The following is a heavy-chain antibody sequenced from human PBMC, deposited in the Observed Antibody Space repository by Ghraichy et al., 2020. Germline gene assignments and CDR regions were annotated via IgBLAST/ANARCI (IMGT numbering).Heavy chain of an antibody. V-gene: IGHV4-59*08. CDR2: MCYSGTT. D-gene: IGHD3-10*01. J-gene: IGHJ4*02. Sequence: SETLSLTCTVSGGSISSYYWSWIRQTPGKGLELIGYMCYSGTTNYNPSLKSRVTMSLDTSKNQFSLKLSSVTAADTAVYYCAGGSGKTPGYWGQGTLVTVSS. CDR1: GGSISSYY. CDR3: AGGSGKTPGY.